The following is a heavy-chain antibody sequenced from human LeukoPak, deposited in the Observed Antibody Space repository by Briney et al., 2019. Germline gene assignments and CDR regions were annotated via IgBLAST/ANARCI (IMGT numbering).Heavy chain of an antibody. D-gene: IGHD4-17*01. J-gene: IGHJ5*02. CDR1: GFTFSSYD. CDR3: ARGRRLRRGFYP. Sequence: PGGSLRLSCAASGFTFSSYDMHWVRQATGKGLEWVSAIGTAGDTYYPGSVKGRSTISRENAKNSLYLQMNSLRAVDTAVYYCARGRRLRRGFYPWGQGTLVNVSS. V-gene: IGHV3-13*01. CDR2: IGTAGDT.